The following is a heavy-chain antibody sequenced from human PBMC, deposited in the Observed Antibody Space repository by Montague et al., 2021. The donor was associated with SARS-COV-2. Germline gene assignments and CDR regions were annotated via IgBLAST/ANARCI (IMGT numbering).Heavy chain of an antibody. Sequence: SETLSLTCTVSGGSISSNSYYWGWIRQPPGKELEWFGSIYYSGSTYYNLSRKSRITISVDTSKNQFSLKLSSVTAADTAVYYCAAEYGERDWFDTWGQGTLVTVSS. CDR3: AAEYGERDWFDT. CDR2: IYYSGST. D-gene: IGHD4-17*01. J-gene: IGHJ5*02. CDR1: GGSISSNSYY. V-gene: IGHV4-39*01.